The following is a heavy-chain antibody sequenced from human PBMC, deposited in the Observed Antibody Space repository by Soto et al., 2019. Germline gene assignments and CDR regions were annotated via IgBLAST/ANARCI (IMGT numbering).Heavy chain of an antibody. CDR3: ARVPENSGRYYYYFDY. Sequence: SETLSLTCTVSGGSIIIGDYYWSWSREPAGKGLEWIGYIYYSGSTYYNPSLKSRVTMSVDTSKNQFSLKLSSVTAADTAVYYCARVPENSGRYYYYFDYWGQGTLVTVSS. CDR1: GGSIIIGDYY. J-gene: IGHJ4*02. V-gene: IGHV4-30-4*01. CDR2: IYYSGST. D-gene: IGHD1-26*01.